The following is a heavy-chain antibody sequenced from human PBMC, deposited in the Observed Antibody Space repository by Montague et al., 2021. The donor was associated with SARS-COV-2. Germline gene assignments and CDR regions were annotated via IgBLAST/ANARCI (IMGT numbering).Heavy chain of an antibody. J-gene: IGHJ6*03. CDR3: ARLGDGVVPSPILGVGPYYSYYMDV. D-gene: IGHD3-10*01. V-gene: IGHV4-34*01. Sequence: SETLSLTCAVHGGSFSTYSWNWIRQPPGKGLEWIGEIHHGGSTNYNPSLKSRVTISADTSKNQFSLKLTSVAAADTAVYYCARLGDGVVPSPILGVGPYYSYYMDVRGKGTTVTVSS. CDR2: IHHGGST. CDR1: GGSFSTYS.